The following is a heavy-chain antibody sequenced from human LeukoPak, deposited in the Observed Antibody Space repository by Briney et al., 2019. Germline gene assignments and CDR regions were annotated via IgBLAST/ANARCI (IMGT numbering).Heavy chain of an antibody. J-gene: IGHJ4*02. Sequence: GGSLRLSCAASGFTFSSYAMSWVRQAPGKGLQWVSAIGGSGTTTYYADSVKGRFTISRDNSKNTLYLQMNSLRAEDTAVYYCAKDGRLEDRYYFDYWGQGTLVTVSS. CDR3: AKDGRLEDRYYFDY. V-gene: IGHV3-23*01. D-gene: IGHD2-15*01. CDR1: GFTFSSYA. CDR2: IGGSGTTT.